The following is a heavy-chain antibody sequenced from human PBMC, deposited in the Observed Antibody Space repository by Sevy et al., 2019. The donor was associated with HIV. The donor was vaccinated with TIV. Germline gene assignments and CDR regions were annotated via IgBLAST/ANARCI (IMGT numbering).Heavy chain of an antibody. CDR2: MNPNSGNT. CDR3: ARGPYDYVWGSYRFSPTYYFDY. V-gene: IGHV1-8*01. D-gene: IGHD3-16*02. Sequence: ASVKVSCKASGYTFTSYDINWVRQATGQGLEWMGWMNPNSGNTGYAQKFQGRVTMTRNTSISTAYMELSSLRSEDTAVYYCARGPYDYVWGSYRFSPTYYFDYWGQRTLVTVSS. CDR1: GYTFTSYD. J-gene: IGHJ4*02.